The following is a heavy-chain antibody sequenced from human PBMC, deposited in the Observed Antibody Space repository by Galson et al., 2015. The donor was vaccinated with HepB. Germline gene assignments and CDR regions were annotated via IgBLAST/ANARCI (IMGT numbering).Heavy chain of an antibody. V-gene: IGHV3-23*01. Sequence: SLRLSCAASGFTFSKSVMSWVRQAPGKGLEWVSSISDNGRSTYYADSVRGRFTISRDNSKSTVYVQMNSLRAEDTAIYYCAKEDGDSTYYSYFYAMGVWGQGTTVTVSS. D-gene: IGHD2-21*02. J-gene: IGHJ6*02. CDR2: ISDNGRST. CDR1: GFTFSKSV. CDR3: AKEDGDSTYYSYFYAMGV.